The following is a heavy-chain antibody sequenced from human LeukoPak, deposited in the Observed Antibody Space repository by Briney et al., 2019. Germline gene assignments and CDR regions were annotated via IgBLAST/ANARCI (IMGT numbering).Heavy chain of an antibody. CDR2: ISYDGSNK. D-gene: IGHD5-24*01. V-gene: IGHV3-30-3*01. J-gene: IGHJ4*02. CDR3: ARDPDGSEAYFDY. CDR1: GFTFSSYA. Sequence: GGSLRLSCAASGFTFSSYAMHWVRQAPGKGLEWVAVISYDGSNKYYADSVKGRFTISRDNAKNSLYLQMNSLRADDTAVYYCARDPDGSEAYFDYWGQGTLVTVSS.